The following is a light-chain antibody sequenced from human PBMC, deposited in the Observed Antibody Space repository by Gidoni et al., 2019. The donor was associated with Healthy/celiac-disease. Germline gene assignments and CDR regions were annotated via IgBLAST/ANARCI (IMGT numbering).Light chain of an antibody. CDR1: QSISSW. CDR3: QQYNSSPYT. J-gene: IGKJ2*01. V-gene: IGKV1-5*01. Sequence: DIQMTQSPSTLSASVGERVPITCRASQSISSWLAWYQQKPGKAPKLLIYDASSLESGVPSRFSGSGSGTEFTLTISSLQPDDFATYYCQQYNSSPYTFGQGTKLEIK. CDR2: DAS.